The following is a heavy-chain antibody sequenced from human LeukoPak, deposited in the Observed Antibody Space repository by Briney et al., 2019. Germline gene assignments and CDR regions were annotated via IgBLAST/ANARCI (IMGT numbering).Heavy chain of an antibody. Sequence: AGESLKISCKAYGYSFTSYWIVWVRQMPGKGLEWMGIIYPGDSDTRYNPSFQGQVTISADKSITTAYLQWSSLKASDTAIYYCVRREGRYSSSPFEYWGQGTLVTVSS. V-gene: IGHV5-51*01. CDR3: VRREGRYSSSPFEY. J-gene: IGHJ4*02. CDR1: GYSFTSYW. CDR2: IYPGDSDT. D-gene: IGHD6-6*01.